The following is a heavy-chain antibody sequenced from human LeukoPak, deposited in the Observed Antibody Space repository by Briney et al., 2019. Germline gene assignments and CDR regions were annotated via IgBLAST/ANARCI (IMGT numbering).Heavy chain of an antibody. J-gene: IGHJ4*02. CDR3: ARDSRWGSNYYFDN. D-gene: IGHD3-10*01. CDR1: GGSXXXYX. V-gene: IGHV4-4*07. CDR2: IYTRGTN. Sequence: GGSXXXYXXXWIRQPXGKGXXXXXRIYTRGTNNYNPSLKKRLTISVDMSKNHFSQKLSSVTAADTAVYYCARDSRWGSNYYFDNWGQGTLVTVSS.